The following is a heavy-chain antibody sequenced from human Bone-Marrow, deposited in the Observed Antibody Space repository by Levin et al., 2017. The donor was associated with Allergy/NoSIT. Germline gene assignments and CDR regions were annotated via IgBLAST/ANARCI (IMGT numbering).Heavy chain of an antibody. CDR1: GFTFSSYG. Sequence: GESLKISCAASGFTFSSYGMHWVRQAPGKGLEWVAVVWYDGTKKFYTDSVKGRFTISRDNFKNTLDLQMNSLRREDTAMYYCAREKVTMMVEIIESSFDFWGQGTLVTVSS. D-gene: IGHD3-22*01. CDR3: AREKVTMMVEIIESSFDF. V-gene: IGHV3-33*01. J-gene: IGHJ4*02. CDR2: VWYDGTKK.